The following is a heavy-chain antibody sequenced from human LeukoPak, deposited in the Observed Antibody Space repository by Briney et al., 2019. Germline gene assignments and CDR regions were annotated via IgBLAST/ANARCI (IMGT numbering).Heavy chain of an antibody. CDR3: AREGPRGNSQFDY. CDR2: ISYDGSNK. CDR1: GFTFSSYG. V-gene: IGHV3-30*03. Sequence: GGSLRLSCAASGFTFSSYGMHWVRQAPGKGLEWVAIISYDGSNKYYAGSVKGRFTISRDNSKNTLYLQMNSLRAEDTAVYYCAREGPRGNSQFDYWGQGTLVTVSS. D-gene: IGHD4-23*01. J-gene: IGHJ4*02.